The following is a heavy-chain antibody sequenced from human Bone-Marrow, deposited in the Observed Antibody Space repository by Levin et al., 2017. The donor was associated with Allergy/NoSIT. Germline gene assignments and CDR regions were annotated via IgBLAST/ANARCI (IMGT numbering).Heavy chain of an antibody. Sequence: PGGSLRLSCVASGFTFRHSWMAWVRQPPGKGLQWVANVKQDGSQKFYVDSVKGRFTIFRDDAKNSLYLQMDSLSVEDTAVYYCARFQFNSFDYWGQGALVTVSS. V-gene: IGHV3-7*01. CDR2: VKQDGSQK. CDR3: ARFQFNSFDY. D-gene: IGHD2/OR15-2a*01. J-gene: IGHJ4*02. CDR1: GFTFRHSW.